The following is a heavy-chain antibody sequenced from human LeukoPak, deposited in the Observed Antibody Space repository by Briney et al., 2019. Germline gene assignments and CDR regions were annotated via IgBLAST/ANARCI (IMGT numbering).Heavy chain of an antibody. J-gene: IGHJ5*01. CDR3: ARDRGNSDPGDWFDS. Sequence: GGSLRLSCAASGFTFSDYYMSWLRQAPGKGLEWVSYISGSGSTVYYAASVRGRFTISRDNAKNSLFLQMNSLRAEDTAVYYCARDRGNSDPGDWFDSWGQGTLVTVSS. CDR1: GFTFSDYY. V-gene: IGHV3-11*01. CDR2: ISGSGSTV. D-gene: IGHD4-23*01.